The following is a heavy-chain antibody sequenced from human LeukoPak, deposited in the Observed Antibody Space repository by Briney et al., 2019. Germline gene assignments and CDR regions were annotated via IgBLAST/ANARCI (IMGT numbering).Heavy chain of an antibody. D-gene: IGHD4-23*01. J-gene: IGHJ4*02. CDR3: VRATAVAFDY. CDR1: GLTFSNYS. Sequence: GGSLRLSCAASGLTFSNYSMNWVRQAPGKGLEWVSSISSGSSYIYYADSVKGRFTISRDNAKNSLYLQMSSLTDEDTAVYYCVRATAVAFDYWGQGTLVTVSS. V-gene: IGHV3-21*01. CDR2: ISSGSSYI.